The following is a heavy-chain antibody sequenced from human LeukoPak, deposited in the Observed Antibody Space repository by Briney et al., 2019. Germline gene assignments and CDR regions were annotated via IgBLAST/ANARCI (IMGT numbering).Heavy chain of an antibody. CDR1: GFTVSSTY. CDR3: AKNTGGLPTD. V-gene: IGHV3-53*01. D-gene: IGHD7-27*01. J-gene: IGHJ4*02. Sequence: GGSLRLSCAASGFTVSSTYMSWARQAPGKGLEWASVIYSGGFTYYADSVKGRFTISRDNSKNTVYLQMNSLRGEDTAVYYCAKNTGGLPTDWGQGTLVTVSS. CDR2: IYSGGFT.